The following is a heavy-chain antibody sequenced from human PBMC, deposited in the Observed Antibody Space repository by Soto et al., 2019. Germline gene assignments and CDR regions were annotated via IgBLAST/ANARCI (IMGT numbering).Heavy chain of an antibody. Sequence: TSDTLSLTCAVYGGSVSSGSYYWSWIRQPPGKGLEWIGSIYSSVNTYYNPSLKSRVTISVDTSKSHLALKLSSVTAGDTAVYYCARRRYESRGYWFDSWGQGTLVTVSS. J-gene: IGHJ5*01. V-gene: IGHV4-39*02. CDR2: IYSSVNT. D-gene: IGHD2-2*01. CDR1: GGSVSSGSYY. CDR3: ARRRYESRGYWFDS.